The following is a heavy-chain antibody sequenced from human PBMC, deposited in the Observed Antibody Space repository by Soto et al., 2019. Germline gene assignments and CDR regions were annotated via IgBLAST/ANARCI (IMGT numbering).Heavy chain of an antibody. D-gene: IGHD2-15*01. CDR3: SRDRYCSGGSCYSEWAFDI. CDR2: ISGSGGAT. V-gene: IGHV3-23*01. CDR1: GFTFSSYA. Sequence: EVQLLESGGGLVQPGGSLRLSCAASGFTFSSYAMSWVRQAPGKGLEWVSGISGSGGATYYADSVKGRFTISRDNSKNTLYLKRNSLRAEDTAVYYCSRDRYCSGGSCYSEWAFDIWGQETMVTVSS. J-gene: IGHJ3*02.